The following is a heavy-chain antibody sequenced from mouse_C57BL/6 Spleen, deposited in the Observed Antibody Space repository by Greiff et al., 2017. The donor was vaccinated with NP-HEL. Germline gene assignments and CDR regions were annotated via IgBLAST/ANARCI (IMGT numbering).Heavy chain of an antibody. Sequence: VQLKESGPGLVKPSQSLSLTCSVTGYSITSGYYWNWIRQFPGNKLEWMGYISYDGSNNYNPSLKNRISITRDTSKNQFFLKLNSVTTEDTATYYCARMRDYDYDGDFDYWGQGTTLTVSS. CDR2: ISYDGSN. CDR3: ARMRDYDYDGDFDY. V-gene: IGHV3-6*01. D-gene: IGHD2-4*01. CDR1: GYSITSGYY. J-gene: IGHJ2*01.